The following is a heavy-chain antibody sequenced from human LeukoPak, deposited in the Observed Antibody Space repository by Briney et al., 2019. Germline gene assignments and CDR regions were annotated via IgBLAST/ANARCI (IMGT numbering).Heavy chain of an antibody. V-gene: IGHV1-18*01. Sequence: ASVKVSCKASGYTFTSYGISWVRQAPGQGLEWMGWISAYNGNTNYAQKFQGRVTITTDESTSTAYMELSSLRSEDTAVYYCARLSHYDILIGYSDYWGQGTLVTVSS. CDR3: ARLSHYDILIGYSDY. D-gene: IGHD3-9*01. J-gene: IGHJ4*02. CDR2: ISAYNGNT. CDR1: GYTFTSYG.